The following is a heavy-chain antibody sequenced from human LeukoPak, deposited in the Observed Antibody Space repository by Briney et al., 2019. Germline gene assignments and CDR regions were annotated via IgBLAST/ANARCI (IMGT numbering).Heavy chain of an antibody. D-gene: IGHD3-9*01. CDR1: GFTFSSYG. J-gene: IGHJ4*02. CDR3: AKGSHYDILTGEFDY. V-gene: IGHV3-30*18. Sequence: GGSLRLSCAASGFTFSSYGMHWVRQAPGKGLEWVAVISYDGSNKYYADSVKGRFTIPRDSSKNTLYLQMNSLRAEDTAVYYCAKGSHYDILTGEFDYWGQGTLVTVSS. CDR2: ISYDGSNK.